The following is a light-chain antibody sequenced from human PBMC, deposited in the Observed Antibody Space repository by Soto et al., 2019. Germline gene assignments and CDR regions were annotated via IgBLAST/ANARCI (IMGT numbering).Light chain of an antibody. J-gene: IGKJ1*01. CDR2: GAS. CDR1: QSVSSSY. CDR3: QQYGSLRTCT. Sequence: EIVLTQSPGTLSLSPGERATLSCRASQSVSSSYLAWYQQKPGQAPRLLIYGASSRATGIPDRFSGSGSGTDFTLTISRLEPEDFAVYYCQQYGSLRTCTFGQGTKV. V-gene: IGKV3-20*01.